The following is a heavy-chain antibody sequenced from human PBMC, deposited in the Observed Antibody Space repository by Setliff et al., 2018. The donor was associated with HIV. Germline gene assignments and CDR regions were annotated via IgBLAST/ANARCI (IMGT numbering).Heavy chain of an antibody. CDR3: ARRSGAAVFYYFDY. Sequence: LSLTCTVSGGSIGSYCWSWIRQPPGKGLEWIGTICYSATTNYNPSLKNRVAISADTSKNQFSLKLTSVTPADTAVYYCARRSGAAVFYYFDYWGQGTLVTVSS. J-gene: IGHJ4*02. CDR1: GGSIGSYC. D-gene: IGHD6-13*01. V-gene: IGHV4-59*01. CDR2: ICYSATT.